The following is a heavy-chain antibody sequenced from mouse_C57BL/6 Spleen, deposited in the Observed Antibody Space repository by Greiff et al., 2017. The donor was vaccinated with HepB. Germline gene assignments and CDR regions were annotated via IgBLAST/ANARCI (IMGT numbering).Heavy chain of an antibody. V-gene: IGHV5-6*01. D-gene: IGHD2-3*01. J-gene: IGHJ1*03. CDR3: ARQLGDGYWYFDV. Sequence: EVKLVESGGDLVKPGGSLKLSCAASGFTFSSYGMSWVRQTPDKRLEWVATISSGGSYTYYPDSLKGRFTIYRDNAKNTLYLQMSSLKSEDTAMYYCARQLGDGYWYFDVWGTGTTVTVSS. CDR1: GFTFSSYG. CDR2: ISSGGSYT.